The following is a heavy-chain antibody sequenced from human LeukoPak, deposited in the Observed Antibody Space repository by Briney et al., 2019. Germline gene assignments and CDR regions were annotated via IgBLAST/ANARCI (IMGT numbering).Heavy chain of an antibody. CDR3: ASTFEGYYYYYYMDV. CDR2: IIPIFGTA. J-gene: IGHJ6*03. CDR1: GGTFSSYA. Sequence: SVKVSCKASGGTFSSYAISWVRQAPGQGLEWMGGIIPIFGTANYAQKFQGRVTITTDESTSTAYMELSSLRSEDTAVYYCASTFEGYYYYYYMDVWGKGTTVTVSS. V-gene: IGHV1-69*05. D-gene: IGHD3-9*01.